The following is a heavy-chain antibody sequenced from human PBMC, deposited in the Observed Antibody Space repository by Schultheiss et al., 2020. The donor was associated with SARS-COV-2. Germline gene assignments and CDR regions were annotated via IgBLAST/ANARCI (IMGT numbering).Heavy chain of an antibody. CDR3: ARDRGYSGYDAFDI. Sequence: SETLSLTCTVSGGSISSYYWSWIRQPPGKGLEWIGEINHSGSTNYNPSLKSRVTISVDTSKNQFSLKLSSVTAADTAVYYCARDRGYSGYDAFDIWGQGTMVTVSS. V-gene: IGHV4-59*01. CDR1: GGSISSYY. J-gene: IGHJ3*02. D-gene: IGHD5-12*01. CDR2: INHSGST.